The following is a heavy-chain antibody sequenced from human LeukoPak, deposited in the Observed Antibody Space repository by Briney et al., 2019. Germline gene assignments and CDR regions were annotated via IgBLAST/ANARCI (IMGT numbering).Heavy chain of an antibody. CDR2: IYTSGST. V-gene: IGHV4-61*02. J-gene: IGHJ5*02. D-gene: IGHD6-19*01. Sequence: SETLSLTCTVSGGSISSGNSYWSWIRQPAGKGLEWIGRIYTSGSTNYNPSLKSRVTMSVDTSKNQFSLKLSSVTAADTAVYYCARGRYSSGWFKEKTWFDPWGQGTLVTVSS. CDR1: GGSISSGNSY. CDR3: ARGRYSSGWFKEKTWFDP.